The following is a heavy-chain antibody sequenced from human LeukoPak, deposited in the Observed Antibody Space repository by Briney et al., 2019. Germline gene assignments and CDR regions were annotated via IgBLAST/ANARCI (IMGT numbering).Heavy chain of an antibody. CDR1: GWSFRGYY. CDR2: FNNSGST. CDR3: VRNIAAAGGFDY. V-gene: IGHV4-34*01. Sequence: SETLSLTCGVYGWSFRGYYWSWIPQPPGKGLEGIGEFNNSGSTNYNPSLKSRVTISVDTSKNQFSLKLSSVTAADTAVYYCVRNIAAAGGFDYWGQGTLVTVSS. J-gene: IGHJ4*02. D-gene: IGHD6-13*01.